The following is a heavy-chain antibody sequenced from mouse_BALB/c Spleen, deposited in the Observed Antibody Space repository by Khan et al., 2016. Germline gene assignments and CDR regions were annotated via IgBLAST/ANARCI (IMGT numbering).Heavy chain of an antibody. CDR1: GFSLSRYS. D-gene: IGHD2-3*01. CDR3: TRNDGYYGAMDY. Sequence: QVQLMQSGPGLVAPSQSLSITCTVSGFSLSRYSVHWVRQPPGKGLEWLGMIWGGGSTDYNSALKSRLSISKDNSKSQVFLKVNSQQTDDTAVYCCTRNDGYYGAMDYWGQGTSVTVSS. CDR2: IWGGGST. J-gene: IGHJ4*01. V-gene: IGHV2-6-4*01.